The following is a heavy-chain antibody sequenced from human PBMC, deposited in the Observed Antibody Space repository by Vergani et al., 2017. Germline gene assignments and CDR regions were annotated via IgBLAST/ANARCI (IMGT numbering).Heavy chain of an antibody. Sequence: EVRLVESGGDLVQPGGSLRLSCAGSGFTFSNFWMTWVRQAPGKGLEWVANIKQDGSEKYYVDSVKGRFTISRDNAKDSLYLQMNSLRAEDTAIYYCAKARRVASSWPLYYFDYWGQGTLVTVSS. CDR2: IKQDGSEK. J-gene: IGHJ4*02. D-gene: IGHD6-13*01. CDR1: GFTFSNFW. V-gene: IGHV3-7*03. CDR3: AKARRVASSWPLYYFDY.